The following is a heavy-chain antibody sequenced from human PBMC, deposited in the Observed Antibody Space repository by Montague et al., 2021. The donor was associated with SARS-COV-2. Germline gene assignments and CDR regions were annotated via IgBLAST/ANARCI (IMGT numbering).Heavy chain of an antibody. CDR3: ANPRGEYSGSDFVFWY. V-gene: IGHV3-23*01. J-gene: IGHJ4*02. CDR2: ISDSGGST. CDR1: GFGFRSYA. Sequence: SLRLSCAASGFGFRSYAMSWVRLAPGKRLEWVSGISDSGGSTYYADSVKGRFTISRDNSKNTLYLQMNSLRVEDTAVYYCANPRGEYSGSDFVFWYWGQGTLVTVS. D-gene: IGHD5-12*01.